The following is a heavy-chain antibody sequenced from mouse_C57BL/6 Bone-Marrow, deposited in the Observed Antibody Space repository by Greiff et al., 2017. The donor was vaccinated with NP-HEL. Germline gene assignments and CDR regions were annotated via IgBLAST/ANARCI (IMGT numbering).Heavy chain of an antibody. J-gene: IGHJ3*01. CDR1: GYAFSSYW. CDR2: IYPGDGDT. CDR3: ARGAY. Sequence: QVQLQQSGAELVKPGASVKISCKASGYAFSSYWMNWVKQRPGQGLEWIGQIYPGDGDTNYNGKFKDKASLTADKSSSTAYMQLRSLTSEDSAVYCCARGAYWGQGTLVTVSA. V-gene: IGHV1-80*01.